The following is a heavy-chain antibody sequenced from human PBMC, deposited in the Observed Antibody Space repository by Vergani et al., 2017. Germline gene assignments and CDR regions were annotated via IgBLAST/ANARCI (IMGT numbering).Heavy chain of an antibody. V-gene: IGHV5-10-1*01. CDR1: GYSFTSYW. Sequence: EVQLVQSGAEVKKPGESLRISCKGSGYSFTSYWISWVRQMPGKGLEWMGRIDPSDSYTNYSPSFQGHVTISADKSVITAYLPWSSLKSSDTAMDYCAGGGPVVVAATPGGRWFDPWGQGTLVTVSS. CDR3: AGGGPVVVAATPGGRWFDP. J-gene: IGHJ5*02. D-gene: IGHD2-15*01. CDR2: IDPSDSYT.